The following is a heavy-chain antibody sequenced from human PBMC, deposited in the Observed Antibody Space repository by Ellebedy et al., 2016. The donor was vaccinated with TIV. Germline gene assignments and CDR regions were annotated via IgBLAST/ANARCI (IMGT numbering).Heavy chain of an antibody. CDR1: GFTFSRYG. CDR2: IWYDGSSK. Sequence: GESLKISXAASGFTFSRYGMHWVRQAPGKGLEWVASIWYDGSSKYYGDSVKGRFSISRDNSKNTLYLQMNSLRVEDTAVYYCARDPSLDWNLDYWGQGTLVTVSS. D-gene: IGHD1-1*01. V-gene: IGHV3-33*01. CDR3: ARDPSLDWNLDY. J-gene: IGHJ4*02.